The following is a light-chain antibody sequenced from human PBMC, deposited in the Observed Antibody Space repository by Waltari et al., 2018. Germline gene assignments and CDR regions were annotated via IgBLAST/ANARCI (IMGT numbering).Light chain of an antibody. CDR1: QSISSY. J-gene: IGKJ3*01. Sequence: DIQMTQSPSSLSASVGDRVTITCRASQSISSYLNWYQQKPGKAPNLLIYAASSLQSGVPSRFSGSGSGTDFTLTISSLQPEDFATYYCQQSYSTLTFVPGTKVDIK. CDR2: AAS. V-gene: IGKV1-39*01. CDR3: QQSYSTLT.